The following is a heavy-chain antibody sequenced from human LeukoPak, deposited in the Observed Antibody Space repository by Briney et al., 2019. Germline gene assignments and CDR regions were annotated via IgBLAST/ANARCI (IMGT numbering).Heavy chain of an antibody. CDR1: GGSISSYY. D-gene: IGHD3-10*01. J-gene: IGHJ4*02. Sequence: SETLSLTCAVSGGSISSYYWTWIRQPPGKGLEWIGYTFYSGSTNYAPSLKSRVTISLDTSKNQFSLMLSSVTAADTAVYYCARSYGSGNYFDYWGQGTLVTVSS. CDR2: TFYSGST. CDR3: ARSYGSGNYFDY. V-gene: IGHV4-59*01.